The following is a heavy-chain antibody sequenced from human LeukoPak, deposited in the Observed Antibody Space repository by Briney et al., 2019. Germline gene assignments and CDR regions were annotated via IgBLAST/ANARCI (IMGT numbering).Heavy chain of an antibody. Sequence: GESLQISCQGSGYRFNSYWIGWVRRMPGKGLGWMGIIYPGDSDVRLSTSLQGQVTFSADKSINTAYLQWSSLEASDTAIYYCARRGRDSNGYSSWYFDLWGRGTLVTVSS. V-gene: IGHV5-51*01. J-gene: IGHJ2*01. CDR3: ARRGRDSNGYSSWYFDL. D-gene: IGHD3-22*01. CDR2: IYPGDSDV. CDR1: GYRFNSYW.